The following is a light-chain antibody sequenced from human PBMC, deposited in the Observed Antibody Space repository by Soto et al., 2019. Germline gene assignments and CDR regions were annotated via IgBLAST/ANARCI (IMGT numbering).Light chain of an antibody. Sequence: GLTQWPGTLSLSPGERATLSCRASQSVSSSYLAWYQQKPGQAPRPLIYGASSRAIGIPDRFSGSGSGTDSTLTISRLEPEDFAVYYCQPYGSFPWTFGQGTKVDNK. V-gene: IGKV3-20*01. CDR2: GAS. CDR1: QSVSSSY. J-gene: IGKJ1*01. CDR3: QPYGSFPWT.